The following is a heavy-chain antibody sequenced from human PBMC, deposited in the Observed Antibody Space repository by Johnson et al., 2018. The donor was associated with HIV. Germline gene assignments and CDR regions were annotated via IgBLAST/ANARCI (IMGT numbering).Heavy chain of an antibody. CDR2: IYSGGST. CDR1: GFTVNSNY. CDR3: AKVRRAVYGFDI. J-gene: IGHJ3*02. V-gene: IGHV3-66*01. Sequence: VQLVESGGGVVQPGRSLRLSCAASGFTVNSNYMSWVRQAPGRGLEWVSVIYSGGSTYFAESVKGRFTISRDNSKNTLYLQMNSLRGEDTAVFYCAKVRRAVYGFDIWGQGTMVTVSS.